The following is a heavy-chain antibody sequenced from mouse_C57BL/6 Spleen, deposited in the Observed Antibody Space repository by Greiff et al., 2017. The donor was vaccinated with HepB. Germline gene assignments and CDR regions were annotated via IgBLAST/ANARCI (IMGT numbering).Heavy chain of an antibody. V-gene: IGHV1-50*01. CDR3: ARGRLDYGSTLDY. J-gene: IGHJ2*01. CDR1: GYTFTSYW. Sequence: QVQLQQPGAELVKPGASVKLSCKASGYTFTSYWMQWVKQRPGQGLEWIGEIDPSDSYTNYNQKFKGKATLTVYTSASTAYMQLSSLTSEDSAVYYCARGRLDYGSTLDYWGQGTTLTVSS. D-gene: IGHD1-1*01. CDR2: IDPSDSYT.